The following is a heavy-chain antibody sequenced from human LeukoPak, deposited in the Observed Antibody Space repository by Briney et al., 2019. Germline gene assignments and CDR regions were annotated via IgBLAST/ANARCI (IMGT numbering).Heavy chain of an antibody. CDR2: IYTSGST. CDR1: GGSISSYY. CDR3: VLGPSYSSGWYNWFDP. D-gene: IGHD6-19*01. V-gene: IGHV4-4*07. J-gene: IGHJ5*02. Sequence: SETLSLTCTVSGGSISSYYWSWIRQPAGKGLEWIGRIYTSGSTNYNSSLKSRVTISVDKSKNQFSLKLSSVTAADTAVYYCVLGPSYSSGWYNWFDPWGQGTLVTVSS.